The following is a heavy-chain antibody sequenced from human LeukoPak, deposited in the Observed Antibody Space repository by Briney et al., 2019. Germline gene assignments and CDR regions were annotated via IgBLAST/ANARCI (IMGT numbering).Heavy chain of an antibody. V-gene: IGHV2-5*02. CDR3: ATLGGVIVAEAFDI. D-gene: IGHD3-16*02. CDR1: GFSLSTSGVG. CDR2: IYWDDDK. Sequence: SGPTLVKPTQILTLTCTFSGFSLSTSGVGVGWIRQPPGKALEWLALIYWDDDKRYSPSLKSRLTITKDTSKNQVVLTMTNMDPVDTATYYCATLGGVIVAEAFDIWGQGTMVTVSS. J-gene: IGHJ3*02.